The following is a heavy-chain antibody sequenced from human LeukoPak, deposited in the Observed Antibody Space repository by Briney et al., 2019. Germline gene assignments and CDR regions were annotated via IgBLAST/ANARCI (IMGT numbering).Heavy chain of an antibody. CDR2: MNPTGGKT. CDR1: GYTFTSYTSYD. Sequence: ASVKVSCKASGYTFTSYTSYDINWVRQASGQGLEWMGWMNPTGGKTGYAQMFQGRVTMTWDTSLNTVYMELSGLISEDTAVYYCARGFYDSSGYSHDAFDVWGQGSMVTVSS. J-gene: IGHJ3*01. V-gene: IGHV1-8*01. CDR3: ARGFYDSSGYSHDAFDV. D-gene: IGHD3-22*01.